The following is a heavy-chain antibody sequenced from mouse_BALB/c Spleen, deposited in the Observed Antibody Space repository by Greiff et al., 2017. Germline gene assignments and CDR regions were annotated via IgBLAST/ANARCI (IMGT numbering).Heavy chain of an antibody. CDR2: ISSGGST. V-gene: IGHV5-6-5*01. Sequence: EVKLMESGGGLVKPGGSLKLSCAASGFTFSSYAMSWVRQTPEKRLEWVASISSGGSTYYPDSVKGRFTISRDNARNILYLQMSSLRSEDTAMYYCARGGIITTAPLFAYWGQGTLVTVSA. CDR3: ARGGIITTAPLFAY. D-gene: IGHD1-2*01. J-gene: IGHJ3*01. CDR1: GFTFSSYA.